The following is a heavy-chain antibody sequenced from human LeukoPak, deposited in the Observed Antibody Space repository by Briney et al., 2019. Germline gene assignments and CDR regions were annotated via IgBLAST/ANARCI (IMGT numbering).Heavy chain of an antibody. J-gene: IGHJ4*02. CDR3: ARGAPGMAYFDC. CDR1: GFTFSSYA. D-gene: IGHD5-18*01. CDR2: ISGSGGST. Sequence: TGGSLRLSCAASGFTFSSYAMSWVRQAPGKGLEWVSAISGSGGSTYYADSVKGRFTISRDSAKNSLYLQLNSLRDEDTAVYHCARGAPGMAYFDCWGQGTLVTVAS. V-gene: IGHV3-23*01.